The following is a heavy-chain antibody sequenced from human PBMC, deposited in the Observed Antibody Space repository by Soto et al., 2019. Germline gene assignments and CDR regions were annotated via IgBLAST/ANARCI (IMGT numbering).Heavy chain of an antibody. J-gene: IGHJ6*02. D-gene: IGHD3-16*01. CDR2: INAYNGNT. Sequence: SVKVSCKASGYIFTTDGITWVRQAPGQGLEWMGWINAYNGNTGYAQKVQGRVTMTTDIPTSTAYMELRSLRSDDTAVYYCARGGVMENLDVWGQGTTVTVSS. CDR1: GYIFTTDG. V-gene: IGHV1-18*01. CDR3: ARGGVMENLDV.